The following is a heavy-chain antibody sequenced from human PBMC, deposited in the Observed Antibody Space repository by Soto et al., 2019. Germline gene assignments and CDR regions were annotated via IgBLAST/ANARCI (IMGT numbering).Heavy chain of an antibody. CDR1: GGSISSYY. CDR3: ARRQVSRSYYFDY. D-gene: IGHD1-20*01. Sequence: SETLSLTCTVSGGSISSYYWSWIRQPPGKGLEWIGYIYYSGSTNYNPSLKSRVTISVDTSKNQFSLKLSSVTAADTAVYYCARRQVSRSYYFDYWGQGTLVTVSS. CDR2: IYYSGST. V-gene: IGHV4-59*08. J-gene: IGHJ4*02.